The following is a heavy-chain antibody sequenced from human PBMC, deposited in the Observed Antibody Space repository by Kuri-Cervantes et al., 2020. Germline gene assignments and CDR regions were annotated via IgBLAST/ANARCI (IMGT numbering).Heavy chain of an antibody. CDR3: ARDRSSWLLDY. CDR2: INPKYGGT. V-gene: IGHV1-2*02. D-gene: IGHD6-13*01. J-gene: IGHJ4*02. CDR1: GYSFIDYY. Sequence: ASVKVSCKASGYSFIDYYIHWVRQAPGQGLEWMGWINPKYGGTNYAQKFQGRVTMTRDTSISTTYMELSRLRFDDTAVYYCARDRSSWLLDYWGQGTLVTVSS.